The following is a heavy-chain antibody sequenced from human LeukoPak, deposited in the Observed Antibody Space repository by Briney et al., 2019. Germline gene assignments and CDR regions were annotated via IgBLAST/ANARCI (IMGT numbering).Heavy chain of an antibody. V-gene: IGHV3-23*01. CDR1: GFTYSSYA. CDR3: AKERSRGGDCLDY. D-gene: IGHD2-21*02. CDR2: ISVSGGST. Sequence: GGSLRLSCAASGFTYSSYAMSWVRQAPGKGLEWVSAISVSGGSTYYADPVKGRFTISRDNSKNTLYLQMNSLRAEETAVYYCAKERSRGGDCLDYWGQGTLVTVSS. J-gene: IGHJ4*02.